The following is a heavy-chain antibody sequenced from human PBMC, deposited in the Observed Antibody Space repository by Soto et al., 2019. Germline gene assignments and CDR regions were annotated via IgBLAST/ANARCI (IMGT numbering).Heavy chain of an antibody. CDR3: ARGRPGPAAVDH. J-gene: IGHJ4*02. Sequence: QVQLVQSGAEVKKTGSSVKVSCKASGGTFSNYSISWVRQAPGQGLEWMGGVIPTVGATNYARKFQGRVTITAAESTTTAYMELNSLRSDDTAVYYCARGRPGPAAVDHWGQGTLVTVSS. V-gene: IGHV1-69*12. CDR1: GGTFSNYS. D-gene: IGHD2-15*01. CDR2: VIPTVGAT.